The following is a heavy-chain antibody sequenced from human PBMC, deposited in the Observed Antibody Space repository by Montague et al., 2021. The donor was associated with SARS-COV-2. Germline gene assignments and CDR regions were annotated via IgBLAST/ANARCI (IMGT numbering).Heavy chain of an antibody. J-gene: IGHJ3*02. CDR1: GGSISSSSYY. CDR2: VYYSGTT. V-gene: IGHV4-39*07. Sequence: SETLSLTCTVSGGSISSSSYYWGWVRQPPGKGLEWIGSVYYSGTTIYNPSVKSGVTISEDTSKNQFYLRLNSVTAADTAVYYCARGRRPVVVPGAGPAGRALDIWGQGTMVTVSS. CDR3: ARGRRPVVVPGAGPAGRALDI. D-gene: IGHD2-2*01.